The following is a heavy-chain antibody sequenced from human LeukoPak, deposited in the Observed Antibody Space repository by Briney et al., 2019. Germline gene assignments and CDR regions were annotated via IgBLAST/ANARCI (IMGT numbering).Heavy chain of an antibody. CDR3: AKPDGDYVGQLDAFDI. D-gene: IGHD4-17*01. Sequence: GGTVRLSCGVSGFTFSNYGVNWVRDARGGGGEWVSAISGRGHNTYYADSVKGRFTIYRDNSKNTLYLQMNSLSAEDTAVFYCAKPDGDYVGQLDAFDIWGQGTMVTVSS. J-gene: IGHJ3*02. CDR2: ISGRGHNT. V-gene: IGHV3-23*01. CDR1: GFTFSNYG.